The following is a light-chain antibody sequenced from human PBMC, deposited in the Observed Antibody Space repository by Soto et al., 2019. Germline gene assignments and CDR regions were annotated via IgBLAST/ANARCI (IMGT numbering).Light chain of an antibody. CDR1: QSVSSY. J-gene: IGKJ5*01. CDR3: QQRSNWPPIT. Sequence: EIVLTQSPATLSLSPGERATLSCRASQSVSSYLAWYQQKPGQAPRLLIHDASERATGIPARFSGSGSGTDFPLTISSLEPEDFAVYYCQQRSNWPPITFGQGTRLEIK. CDR2: DAS. V-gene: IGKV3-11*01.